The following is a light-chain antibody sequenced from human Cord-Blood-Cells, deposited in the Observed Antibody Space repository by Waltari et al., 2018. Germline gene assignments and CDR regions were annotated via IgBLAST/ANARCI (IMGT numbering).Light chain of an antibody. CDR2: GAS. Sequence: EIVLTHSPGTLSLSPGASATPSCRASQSGSSSYLAWYQQKPGQAPRLLIYGASSRATGIPDRFSGSGSGTDFTLTISRLEPEDFAVYYCQQYGSSPLTFGGGTKVEIK. CDR1: QSGSSSY. V-gene: IGKV3-20*01. J-gene: IGKJ4*01. CDR3: QQYGSSPLT.